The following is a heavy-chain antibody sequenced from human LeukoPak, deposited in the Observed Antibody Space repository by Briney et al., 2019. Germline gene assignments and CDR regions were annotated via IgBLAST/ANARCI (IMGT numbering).Heavy chain of an antibody. CDR2: INPNSGST. Sequence: GASVKVSCKASGYTFTGYYMHWVRQAPGQGLEWMGWINPNSGSTSYAQKFQGRVTMTRDTSTSTVYMELSSLRSEDTAVYYCARDGDGYNFGYWGQGTLVTVSS. V-gene: IGHV1-46*01. D-gene: IGHD5-24*01. CDR3: ARDGDGYNFGY. CDR1: GYTFTGYY. J-gene: IGHJ4*02.